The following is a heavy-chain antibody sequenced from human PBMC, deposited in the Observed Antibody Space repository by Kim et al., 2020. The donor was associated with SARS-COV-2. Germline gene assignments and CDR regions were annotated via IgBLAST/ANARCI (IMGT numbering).Heavy chain of an antibody. CDR2: ISSSSSYI. V-gene: IGHV3-21*01. CDR3: ARDSEDIVVVPAAMDAFDI. Sequence: GGSLRLSCAASGFTFSSYSMNWVRQAPGKGLEWVSSISSSSSYIYYADSVKGRFTISRDNAKNSLYLQMNSLRAEDTAVYYCARDSEDIVVVPAAMDAFDIWGQGTMVTVSS. D-gene: IGHD2-2*01. J-gene: IGHJ3*02. CDR1: GFTFSSYS.